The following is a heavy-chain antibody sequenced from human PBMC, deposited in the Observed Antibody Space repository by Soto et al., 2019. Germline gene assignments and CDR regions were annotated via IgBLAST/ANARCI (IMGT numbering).Heavy chain of an antibody. CDR1: GFIFSNQA. V-gene: IGHV3-23*01. Sequence: LRLSCAASGFIFSNQAMCWVRQGPGKGLEWVSCISDRGDETFFLDSVKGRFAISRDNSENMLFLQMSSLRAEDTAIYYCARHGNYRWGHFDFWGQGTQVTVSS. J-gene: IGHJ4*02. D-gene: IGHD3-16*02. CDR2: ISDRGDET. CDR3: ARHGNYRWGHFDF.